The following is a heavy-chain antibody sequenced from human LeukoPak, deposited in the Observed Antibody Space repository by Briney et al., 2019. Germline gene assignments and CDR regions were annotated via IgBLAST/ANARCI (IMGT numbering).Heavy chain of an antibody. V-gene: IGHV1-69*13. CDR2: IIPIFGTA. J-gene: IGHJ3*02. D-gene: IGHD1-14*01. Sequence: SVTVSCRASGGTFSSYAISWVRQARGQGGEGMGGIIPIFGTANYAQRFQGRVTITAEESTSTAYVEVSRLRAEDTAVYYCARDPEDYPLRAFDIWGQGTMVTVSS. CDR3: ARDPEDYPLRAFDI. CDR1: GGTFSSYA.